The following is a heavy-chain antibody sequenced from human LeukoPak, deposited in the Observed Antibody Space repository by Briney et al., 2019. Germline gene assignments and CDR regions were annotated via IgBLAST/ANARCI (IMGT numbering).Heavy chain of an antibody. CDR1: GFTFSSYS. V-gene: IGHV3-21*01. D-gene: IGHD2-2*02. Sequence: GGSLRLSCAASGFTFSSYSMNWVRRAPGKGLEWVSSISSSSSYIYYADSVKGRFTISRDNAKNSLYLQMNSLRAEDTAVYYCAREKYCSSTSCYIGGFDPWGQGTLVTVSS. CDR2: ISSSSSYI. J-gene: IGHJ5*02. CDR3: AREKYCSSTSCYIGGFDP.